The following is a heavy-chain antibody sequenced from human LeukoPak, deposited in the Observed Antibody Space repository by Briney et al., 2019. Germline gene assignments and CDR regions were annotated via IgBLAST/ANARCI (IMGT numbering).Heavy chain of an antibody. CDR1: GGSISSYY. CDR2: MYYSGNT. CDR3: ARVTHYYGSGSRYYYYGMDV. V-gene: IGHV4-59*01. Sequence: SETLSLTCAVSGGSISSYYWTWIRQPPGKGLEWIGDMYYSGNTNYNPSLKSRVTISIDTSKNQFSLKLTSVTAADTAVYYCARVTHYYGSGSRYYYYGMDVWGQGTTVTVSS. D-gene: IGHD3-10*01. J-gene: IGHJ6*02.